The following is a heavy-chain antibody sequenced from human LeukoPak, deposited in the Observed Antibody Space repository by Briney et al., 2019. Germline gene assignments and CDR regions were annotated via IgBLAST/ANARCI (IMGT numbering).Heavy chain of an antibody. D-gene: IGHD3-10*01. V-gene: IGHV4-31*03. J-gene: IGHJ4*02. CDR2: ISYSGTT. Sequence: PSGTLSLTCTVSGGSISSGNYYWSWIRQHPGKGLEWIGYISYSGTTYYNPSLKNRVTISVDTSKNQFSLKLSSVTAADTAVYYCARMTSGSSFDYWGQGTLVTVSS. CDR1: GGSISSGNYY. CDR3: ARMTSGSSFDY.